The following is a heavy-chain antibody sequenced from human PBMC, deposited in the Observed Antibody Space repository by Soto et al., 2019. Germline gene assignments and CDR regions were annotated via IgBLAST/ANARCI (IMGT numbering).Heavy chain of an antibody. V-gene: IGHV3-11*06. J-gene: IGHJ6*02. CDR1: GFTFSDYY. D-gene: IGHD2-8*01. Sequence: LTLSCAASGFTFSDYYMSWIRQAPGKGLDWVSYISSSSSYTNYADSVKGRFTISRDNAKNSLYLQMNSLRAEDTAVYYCARDSGICTKGVCWNYYGMDVCGQGTTLTVSS. CDR3: ARDSGICTKGVCWNYYGMDV. CDR2: ISSSSSYT.